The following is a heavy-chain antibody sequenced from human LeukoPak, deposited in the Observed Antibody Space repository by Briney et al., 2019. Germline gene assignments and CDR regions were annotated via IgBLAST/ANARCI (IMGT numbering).Heavy chain of an antibody. Sequence: GGSLRLSCSASGFTFSSYAMHWVRQAPGKGLEYVSAISSNGGSTYYADSVKGRFTISRDNSKNTLYLQMSSLRAEDTAVYYCVKPHGASYIGYDLHYFDYWGQGTLVTVAS. J-gene: IGHJ4*02. CDR3: VKPHGASYIGYDLHYFDY. CDR2: ISSNGGST. D-gene: IGHD5-12*01. V-gene: IGHV3-64D*06. CDR1: GFTFSSYA.